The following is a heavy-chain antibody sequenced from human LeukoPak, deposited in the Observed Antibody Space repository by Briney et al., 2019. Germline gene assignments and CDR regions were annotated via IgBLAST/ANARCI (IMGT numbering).Heavy chain of an antibody. D-gene: IGHD2-2*01. CDR2: FDPEDGET. CDR1: GYTLTELS. Sequence: WASVTVSCTVSGYTLTELSMHWVRQAPGKGLEWMGGFDPEDGETIYAQKFQGRVTMTEDTSTDTAYMELSSLRSEDTAVYYCATDIVVVPAATRVGQGYYGSGIISDYWGQGTLVTVSS. V-gene: IGHV1-24*01. J-gene: IGHJ4*02. CDR3: ATDIVVVPAATRVGQGYYGSGIISDY.